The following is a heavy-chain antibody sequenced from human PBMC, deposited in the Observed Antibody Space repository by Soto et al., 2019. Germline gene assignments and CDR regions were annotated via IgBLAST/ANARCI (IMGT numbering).Heavy chain of an antibody. CDR1: GFTFSSYG. Sequence: QVQLVESGGGVVQPGRSLRLSCAASGFTFSSYGIHWVRQAPGKGLEWVAVIWYDGSNKYYADSVKGRFTISRDNSKNTLYLQMNSLRAEDTAVYYCARDEYDYYDSSGYYNQLDYWGQGTLVTVSS. CDR2: IWYDGSNK. V-gene: IGHV3-33*01. J-gene: IGHJ4*02. CDR3: ARDEYDYYDSSGYYNQLDY. D-gene: IGHD3-22*01.